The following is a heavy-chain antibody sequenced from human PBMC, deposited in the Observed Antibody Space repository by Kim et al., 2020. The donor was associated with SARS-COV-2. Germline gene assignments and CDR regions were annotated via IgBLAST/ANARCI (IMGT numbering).Heavy chain of an antibody. CDR3: ARDRIGYCSSTSCSLHFDS. CDR1: GGSISSYS. CDR2: TSYSGST. J-gene: IGHJ4*02. V-gene: IGHV4-59*01. D-gene: IGHD2-2*01. Sequence: SETLSLTCTVSGGSISSYSWSWIRQPPGKGLEWIAYTSYSGSTNYNPSLKSRVTISVDTSKNQFSLKLSSVTAADTAVYYCARDRIGYCSSTSCSLHFDSWGQGTLVPVSS.